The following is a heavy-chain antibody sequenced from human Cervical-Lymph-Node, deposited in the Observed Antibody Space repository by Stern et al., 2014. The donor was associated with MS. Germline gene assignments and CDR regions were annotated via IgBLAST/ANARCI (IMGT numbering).Heavy chain of an antibody. Sequence: VQLVESGGGVVQPGGSLRLSCAVSGLTFSSYGMHWVRQAPGKGLDWVAVIWYDGTNKYYADAVKGRFTSSRDNSKNTLYLQMNSLRAGDTAVYYCARATSPYSGYNYGHWGPGTLVTVSS. CDR1: GLTFSSYG. J-gene: IGHJ4*02. V-gene: IGHV3-33*01. CDR2: IWYDGTNK. D-gene: IGHD5-12*01. CDR3: ARATSPYSGYNYGH.